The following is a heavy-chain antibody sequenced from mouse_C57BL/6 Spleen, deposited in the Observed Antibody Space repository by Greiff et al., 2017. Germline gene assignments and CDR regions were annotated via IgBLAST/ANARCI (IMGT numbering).Heavy chain of an antibody. Sequence: VQLQQPGAELVKPGASVKLSCKASGYTFTSYWMHWVKQRPGQGLEWIGMIHPNSGSTNYNEKFKSKATLTVDKSSSTADMQLSSLTSEDSTVYSCESGSGSTMVTTEFAYWGQGTLVTVSA. CDR2: IHPNSGST. CDR1: GYTFTSYW. J-gene: IGHJ3*01. V-gene: IGHV1-64*01. CDR3: ESGSGSTMVTTEFAY. D-gene: IGHD2-2*01.